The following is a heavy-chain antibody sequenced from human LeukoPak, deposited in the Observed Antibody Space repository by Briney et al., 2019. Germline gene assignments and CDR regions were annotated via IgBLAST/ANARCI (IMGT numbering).Heavy chain of an antibody. CDR3: ARTLRLGTPRAFDI. J-gene: IGHJ3*02. CDR1: GFTFSSYW. D-gene: IGHD1-14*01. V-gene: IGHV3-7*04. Sequence: PGGSLRLSCVVSGFTFSSYWMNWVRQAPGKGREWVANIHEDGSDKYYVDSVKGRFTISRDNAKNPLYLQMNSLRAEDTALYYCARTLRLGTPRAFDIWGRGTMVTVSS. CDR2: IHEDGSDK.